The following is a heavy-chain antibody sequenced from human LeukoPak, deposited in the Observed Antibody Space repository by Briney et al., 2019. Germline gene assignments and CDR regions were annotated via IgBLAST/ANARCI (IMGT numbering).Heavy chain of an antibody. V-gene: IGHV3-21*01. CDR1: GFTFSSYS. CDR2: ISSSSSYI. CDR3: ARVRGATGDY. Sequence: GGSLRLSCAASGFTFSSYSMNWVCQAPGKGLEWVSSISSSSSYIYYADSVKGRFTISRDNAKNSLYLQMNSLRAEDTAVYYCARVRGATGDYWGQGTLVTVSS. J-gene: IGHJ4*02. D-gene: IGHD3-10*01.